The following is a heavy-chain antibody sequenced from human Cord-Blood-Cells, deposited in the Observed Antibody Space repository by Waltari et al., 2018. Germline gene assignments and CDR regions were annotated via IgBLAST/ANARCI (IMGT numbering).Heavy chain of an antibody. CDR1: GGAISSSSYY. CDR3: ARVQENYDFWSGYNWFDP. D-gene: IGHD3-3*01. Sequence: QLQLQESGPGLVKPSETLSLTCTVSGGAISSSSYYSGWIRKTPGKGLEWIGSIYYSGSTYYNPSLKSRVTISVDTSKNQFSLKLSSVTAADTAVYYCARVQENYDFWSGYNWFDPWGQGTLVTVSS. J-gene: IGHJ5*02. CDR2: IYYSGST. V-gene: IGHV4-39*01.